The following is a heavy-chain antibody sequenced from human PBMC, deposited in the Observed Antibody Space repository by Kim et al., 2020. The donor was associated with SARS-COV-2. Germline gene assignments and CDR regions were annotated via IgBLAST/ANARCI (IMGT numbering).Heavy chain of an antibody. V-gene: IGHV1-69*13. Sequence: SVKVSCKASGGTFSSYAISWVRQAPGQGLEWMGGIIPIFGTANYAQKFQGRVTITADESTSTAYMELSSLRSEDTAVYYCASHVRWSGYPFDYWGQGTLVTVSS. CDR3: ASHVRWSGYPFDY. J-gene: IGHJ4*02. D-gene: IGHD3-3*01. CDR1: GGTFSSYA. CDR2: IIPIFGTA.